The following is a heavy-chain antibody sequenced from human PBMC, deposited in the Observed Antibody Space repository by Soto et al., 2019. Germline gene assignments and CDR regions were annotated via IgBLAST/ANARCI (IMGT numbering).Heavy chain of an antibody. V-gene: IGHV3-48*03. Sequence: GGSLRLSCAASGFTFSSYEMNWVRQAPGKGLEWVSYISSSGSTIYYADSVKGRFTISRDNAKNSLYLQMNSLRAEDPAVYYCARGGVVVPAAIRTINYYGMDVWGQGTTVTVSS. CDR2: ISSSGSTI. D-gene: IGHD2-2*02. J-gene: IGHJ6*02. CDR3: ARGGVVVPAAIRTINYYGMDV. CDR1: GFTFSSYE.